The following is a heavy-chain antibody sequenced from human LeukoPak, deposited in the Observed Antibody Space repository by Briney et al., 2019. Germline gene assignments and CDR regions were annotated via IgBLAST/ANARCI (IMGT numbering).Heavy chain of an antibody. Sequence: SVKVSCKASGGTFSSYAISWVRQAPGQGLEWMGRIIPILGIANYAQKFQGRVTITADKSTSTAYMELSSLRSEDTAVYYCARDLGTGIAPLYYYYYGMDVWGQGTTVTVSS. CDR2: IIPILGIA. D-gene: IGHD6-13*01. J-gene: IGHJ6*02. CDR3: ARDLGTGIAPLYYYYYGMDV. CDR1: GGTFSSYA. V-gene: IGHV1-69*04.